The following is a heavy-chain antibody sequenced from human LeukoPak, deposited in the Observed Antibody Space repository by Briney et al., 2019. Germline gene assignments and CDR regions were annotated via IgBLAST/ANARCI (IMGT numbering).Heavy chain of an antibody. CDR1: GYTFTGYY. J-gene: IGHJ4*02. Sequence: ASVKVSCKASGYTFTGYYMHWVRQAPGQGLEWMGWMNPNSGNTGYAQKFQGRVTITRNTSISAAYMELSSLRSEDTAVYYCARGDGDGFNSFDYWGQGTLVTVSS. CDR3: ARGDGDGFNSFDY. D-gene: IGHD5-24*01. V-gene: IGHV1-8*03. CDR2: MNPNSGNT.